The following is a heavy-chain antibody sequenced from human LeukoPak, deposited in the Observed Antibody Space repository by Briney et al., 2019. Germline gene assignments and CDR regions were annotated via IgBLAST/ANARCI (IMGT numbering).Heavy chain of an antibody. V-gene: IGHV4-34*01. J-gene: IGHJ4*02. D-gene: IGHD1-20*01. CDR3: ARGHNWNDGQDY. CDR2: INHSGST. Sequence: SETLSLTCAVYGGSFSGYYWSWIRQPPGKGLERIGEINHSGSTSYNPSLKSRLTMSLDASKKQISLSLSSVTAADTAVYFCARGHNWNDGQDYWGQGILVIVSS. CDR1: GGSFSGYY.